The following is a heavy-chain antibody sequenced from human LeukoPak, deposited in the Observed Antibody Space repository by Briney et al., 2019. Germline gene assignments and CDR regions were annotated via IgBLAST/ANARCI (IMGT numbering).Heavy chain of an antibody. CDR1: GFTFARHA. V-gene: IGHV3-23*01. Sequence: GGSLRLSCAGSGFTFARHALTWVRQAPGKGLEWVSTISGGGGSTRYADSVKGRFTISRDNSKDTVFLQMNNLRVEDTAIYYCAREGGSCTSNSCSDYFDYWGQGTLVTVSS. CDR3: AREGGSCTSNSCSDYFDY. CDR2: ISGGGGST. J-gene: IGHJ4*02. D-gene: IGHD5-12*01.